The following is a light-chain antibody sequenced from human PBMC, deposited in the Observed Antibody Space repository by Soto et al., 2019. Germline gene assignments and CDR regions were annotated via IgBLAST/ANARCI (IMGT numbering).Light chain of an antibody. V-gene: IGKV3-15*01. J-gene: IGKJ4*01. CDR3: QQYNNWPPLT. CDR1: QSVSGN. Sequence: EIVMTQSPATLSVSPGERATLSCRASQSVSGNLAWYQQKPGQAPRLLIYGASTSATGIPARFSGSGCGTEFTLTISSLQSEDFAVYYCQQYNNWPPLTFGGGTKVEIK. CDR2: GAS.